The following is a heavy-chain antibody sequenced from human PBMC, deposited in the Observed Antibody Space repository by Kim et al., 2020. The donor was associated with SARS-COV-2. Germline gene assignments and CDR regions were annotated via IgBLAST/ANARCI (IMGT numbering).Heavy chain of an antibody. J-gene: IGHJ4*02. CDR1: GGSFSGYY. CDR2: INHSGST. D-gene: IGHD3-22*01. CDR3: ARGYYGSGSHLAMGYYDSSGYLRRYFDY. V-gene: IGHV4-34*01. Sequence: SETLSLTCAVYGGSFSGYYWSWIRQPPGKGLEWIGEINHSGSTNYNPSLKSRVTISVDTSKNQFSLKLSSVTAADTAVYYCARGYYGSGSHLAMGYYDSSGYLRRYFDYWGQGTLVTVSS.